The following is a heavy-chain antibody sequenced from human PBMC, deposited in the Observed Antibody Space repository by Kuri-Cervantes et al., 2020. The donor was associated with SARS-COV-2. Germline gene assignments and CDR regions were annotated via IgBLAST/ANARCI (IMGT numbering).Heavy chain of an antibody. V-gene: IGHV3-74*01. CDR1: GFTFSSYS. J-gene: IGHJ3*02. CDR3: ARVSSGHHHDAFDI. CDR2: INSDGSST. Sequence: GGSLRLSCAASGFTFSSYSMNWVRQAPGKGLVWVSRINSDGSSTSYADSVKGRFTISRDNAKNTLYLQMNSLRAEDTAVYYCARVSSGHHHDAFDIWGQGTMVTVSS. D-gene: IGHD2-15*01.